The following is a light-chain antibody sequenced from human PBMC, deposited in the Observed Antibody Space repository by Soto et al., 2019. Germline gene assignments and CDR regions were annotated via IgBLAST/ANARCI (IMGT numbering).Light chain of an antibody. V-gene: IGLV2-14*03. J-gene: IGLJ1*01. Sequence: QSALTQPASVSGSPGQSITISCTGTISDVGGYNYVSWYQHHPGKAPKLLIYDVSNRPSGISDRFSGSKSGNTASLTISGLQAEDEADYYCSSYRSGGTYVFGTGTKVTVL. CDR3: SSYRSGGTYV. CDR2: DVS. CDR1: ISDVGGYNY.